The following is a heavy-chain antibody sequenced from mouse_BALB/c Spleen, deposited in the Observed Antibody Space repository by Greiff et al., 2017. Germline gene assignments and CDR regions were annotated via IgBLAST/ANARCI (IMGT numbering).Heavy chain of an antibody. CDR2: IDPANGNT. D-gene: IGHD2-1*01. Sequence: VQLKQSGAELVKPGASVKLSCTASGFNIKDTYMHWVKQRPEQGLEWIGRIDPANGNTKYDPKFQGKATITADTSSNTAYLQLSSLTSEDTAVYYCARLGGNYVRNYAMDYGGQGTSVTVSS. V-gene: IGHV14-3*02. J-gene: IGHJ4*01. CDR1: GFNIKDTY. CDR3: ARLGGNYVRNYAMDY.